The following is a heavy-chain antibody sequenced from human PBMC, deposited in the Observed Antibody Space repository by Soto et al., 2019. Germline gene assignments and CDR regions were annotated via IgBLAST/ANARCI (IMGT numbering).Heavy chain of an antibody. J-gene: IGHJ5*02. CDR1: RFTFSDHH. CDR3: SRDLGS. V-gene: IGHV3-72*01. CDR2: TRNKANSYTT. Sequence: EVHLVESGGGLVQPGGSLRLSCAASRFTFSDHHMDWVRQAPGKGLEWVGRTRNKANSYTTEYAASVKGRFTISRDDSKNSLYLQMNSLKTEDTAVYYCSRDLGSWGQGTLVTVSS.